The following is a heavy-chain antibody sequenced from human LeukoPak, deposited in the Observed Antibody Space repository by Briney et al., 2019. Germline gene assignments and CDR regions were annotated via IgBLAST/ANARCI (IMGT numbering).Heavy chain of an antibody. CDR1: GFSFSDYW. Sequence: GGSLRLSCAASGFSFSDYWMSWVRQAPGKGLEWVANINHDGSEKHYVDPVKGRFTISRDNAKNSLSLQMTSLRDVDTALYYCGRRGSLSDYWGQGSLVSVSS. CDR2: INHDGSEK. D-gene: IGHD3-10*01. CDR3: GRRGSLSDY. V-gene: IGHV3-7*01. J-gene: IGHJ4*02.